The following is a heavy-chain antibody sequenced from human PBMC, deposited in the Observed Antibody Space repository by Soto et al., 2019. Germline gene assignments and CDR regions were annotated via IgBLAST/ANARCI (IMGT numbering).Heavy chain of an antibody. V-gene: IGHV3-72*01. CDR2: SRNKANSYST. CDR1: GFTFSDHY. J-gene: IGHJ4*02. Sequence: EVQLVESGGGLVQPGGSLRLSCAASGFTFSDHYMDWVRQAPGKGLEWVGRSRNKANSYSTEYAASVKGRFTISRDESTNSLYLQMNSLKTEYTAVYYCARFSGSYTRGLDYWGQGTLVTVSS. CDR3: ARFSGSYTRGLDY. D-gene: IGHD1-26*01.